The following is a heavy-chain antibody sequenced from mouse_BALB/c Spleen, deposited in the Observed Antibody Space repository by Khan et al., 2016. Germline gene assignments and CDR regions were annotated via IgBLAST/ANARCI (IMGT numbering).Heavy chain of an antibody. CDR1: GFTFSSSG. J-gene: IGHJ1*01. D-gene: IGHD2-14*01. CDR3: AEGKVRGYGYFDF. Sequence: EVELVEPGGFLVKPRVSLKLSCAASGFTFSSSGLSWGRQTPDKRLEWVATISSGASYTYSPDGVKGRFTISSDNAKNSLYLQTSSLNDETTAMYYGAEGKVRGYGYFDFWGAGTTVTVSA. CDR2: ISSGASYT. V-gene: IGHV5-6*01.